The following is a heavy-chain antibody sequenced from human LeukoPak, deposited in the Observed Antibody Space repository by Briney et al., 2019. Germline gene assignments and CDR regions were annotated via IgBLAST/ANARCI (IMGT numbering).Heavy chain of an antibody. Sequence: GGSLRLSCAASGFTFSSYEMNWVRQAPGKGLEWVSYISSSGSTIYYADSVKGRFTISRDNAKNSLYLQMNSLRAEDTAVYYCARVATGPYQLLPTWSDPWGQGTLVTVSS. CDR2: ISSSGSTI. CDR3: ARVATGPYQLLPTWSDP. CDR1: GFTFSSYE. D-gene: IGHD2-2*01. V-gene: IGHV3-48*03. J-gene: IGHJ5*02.